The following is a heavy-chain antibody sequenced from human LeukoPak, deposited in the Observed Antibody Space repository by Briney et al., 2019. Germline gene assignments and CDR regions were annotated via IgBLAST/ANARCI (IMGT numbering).Heavy chain of an antibody. Sequence: SETLSLTCTVSGGSISSGGYYWSWIRQHPGKGLEWIGYIYYSGSTYYNPSLKSRVTISVDTSKNQFSLKLSSVTAADTDVYYCARETGYYPHYYYYGMDVWGQGTTVTVSS. CDR3: ARETGYYPHYYYYGMDV. D-gene: IGHD3-9*01. J-gene: IGHJ6*02. CDR2: IYYSGST. CDR1: GGSISSGGYY. V-gene: IGHV4-31*03.